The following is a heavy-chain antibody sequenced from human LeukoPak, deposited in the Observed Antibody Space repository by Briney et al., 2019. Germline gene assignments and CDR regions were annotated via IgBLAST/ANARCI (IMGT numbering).Heavy chain of an antibody. J-gene: IGHJ6*02. CDR1: GGTFSSYA. Sequence: SVKVSCKASGGTFSSYAISWVRQAPGQGLEWMGGIIPIFGTASYAQKFQGRVTITADESTSTAYMELSSLRSEDTAVYYCARRWLPPTGYYGMDVWGQGTTVTVSS. CDR3: ARRWLPPTGYYGMDV. D-gene: IGHD6-19*01. CDR2: IIPIFGTA. V-gene: IGHV1-69*13.